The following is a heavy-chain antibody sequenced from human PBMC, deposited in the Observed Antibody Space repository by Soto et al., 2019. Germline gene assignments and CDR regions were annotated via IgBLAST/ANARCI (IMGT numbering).Heavy chain of an antibody. CDR3: AQAMAYAFHI. CDR2: IHQGGSET. J-gene: IGHJ3*02. Sequence: EVRLVESGGGLVKPGGSLRLSCAASGFPFSSHWMSWVRQAPGKGLEWLGNIHQGGSETHFADSVRGRFTISRDNAKNSLFLQLNSLRAEDTAVYYCAQAMAYAFHIWGQGTVVTVSS. D-gene: IGHD5-18*01. CDR1: GFPFSSHW. V-gene: IGHV3-7*01.